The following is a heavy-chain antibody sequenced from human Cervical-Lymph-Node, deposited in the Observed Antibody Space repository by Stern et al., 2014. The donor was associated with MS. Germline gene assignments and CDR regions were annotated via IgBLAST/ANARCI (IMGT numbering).Heavy chain of an antibody. CDR1: GKTFTSFD. CDR2: MNPYSGNA. D-gene: IGHD1-26*01. Sequence: VQLVESGAEVKKPGASVKVSCRASGKTFTSFDINWGGQGTEQGLEWMGWMNPYSGNAVYAQKFQGRVTMTRDTSTSTAYLELTSLRSEDTAVFYCARGRELLSLDYWGQGTLVTVSS. V-gene: IGHV1-8*01. J-gene: IGHJ4*02. CDR3: ARGRELLSLDY.